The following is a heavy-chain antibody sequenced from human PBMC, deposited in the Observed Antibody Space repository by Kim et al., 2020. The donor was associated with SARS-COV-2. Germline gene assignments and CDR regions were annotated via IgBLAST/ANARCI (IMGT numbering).Heavy chain of an antibody. CDR3: ATQCITMIVVRQALDY. CDR1: GGSISSSSYY. CDR2: IYYSGST. Sequence: SETLSLTCTVSGGSISSSSYYWGCIRQPPGKGLEWIGSIYYSGSTYYYPSLKSRVTISVDTSTNQFSLKLSSVTAAETAVYYCATQCITMIVVRQALDYWGQGTLVTVSS. D-gene: IGHD3-22*01. J-gene: IGHJ4*02. V-gene: IGHV4-39*01.